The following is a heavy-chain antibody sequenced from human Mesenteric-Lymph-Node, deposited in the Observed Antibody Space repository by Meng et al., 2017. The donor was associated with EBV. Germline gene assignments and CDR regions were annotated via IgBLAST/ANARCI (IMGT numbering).Heavy chain of an antibody. V-gene: IGHV4-34*01. CDR1: GGSFSGYY. J-gene: IGHJ4*02. CDR2: IGEINHREIT. CDR3: ASRSGHSDY. Sequence: QVKLRQVGAGLLKPSETRSLTCAVYGGSFSGYYWSWVRQPPGKGLEWIGEIGEINHREITNYSPSLKSRVTMSVDTSNNQFSLKLSSVTAADTAVYYCASRSGHSDYWGQGTLVTVSS. D-gene: IGHD3-10*01.